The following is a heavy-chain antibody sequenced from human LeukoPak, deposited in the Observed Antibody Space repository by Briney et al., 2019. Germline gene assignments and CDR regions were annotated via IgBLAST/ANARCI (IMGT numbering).Heavy chain of an antibody. J-gene: IGHJ4*02. V-gene: IGHV1-2*02. D-gene: IGHD2-15*01. Sequence: ASVKVSCKASGYTFTGYYMHWVRQAPGQGLEWMGWMNPCSGGTNYAQKFQGRVTMTRDTSISTAYMELRRLSSDYTAIYSCASPYCNGGSCHDYFDYWGQGTLVSVSS. CDR3: ASPYCNGGSCHDYFDY. CDR2: MNPCSGGT. CDR1: GYTFTGYY.